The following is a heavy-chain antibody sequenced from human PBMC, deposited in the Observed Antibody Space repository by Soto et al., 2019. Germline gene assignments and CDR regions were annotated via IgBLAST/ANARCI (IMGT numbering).Heavy chain of an antibody. Sequence: SGPTLVNPTQTLTLTCTFSGFSLSTSGTGVGWIRQPPGKALEWLAVIYWNGDKLYSPSLKSRLTITRDTSKKQVVLTMTDMDPVDTATFYCSLTFVAAAGYSWGQGILVTVSS. V-gene: IGHV2-5*01. J-gene: IGHJ4*02. CDR1: GFSLSTSGTG. D-gene: IGHD6-13*01. CDR2: IYWNGDK. CDR3: SLTFVAAAGYS.